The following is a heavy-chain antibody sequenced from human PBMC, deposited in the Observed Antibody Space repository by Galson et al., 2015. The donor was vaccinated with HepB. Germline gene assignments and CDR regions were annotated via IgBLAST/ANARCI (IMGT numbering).Heavy chain of an antibody. Sequence: SLRLSCAGSGFSFSNNAVHWVRQAPNKGLEWVALMSYDGSNKYYAESVKGRFTISRDKSKDTLYLQLNSLRSDDTAVYYCARARGWLGLFDQWGQGTLVTVSS. CDR2: MSYDGSNK. V-gene: IGHV3-30-3*01. CDR3: ARARGWLGLFDQ. J-gene: IGHJ4*02. D-gene: IGHD5-12*01. CDR1: GFSFSNNA.